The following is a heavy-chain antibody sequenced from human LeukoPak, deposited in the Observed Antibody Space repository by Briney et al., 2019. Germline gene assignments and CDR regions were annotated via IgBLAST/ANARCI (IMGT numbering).Heavy chain of an antibody. CDR3: EKDSRRVSYYVFGRGYLLDY. Sequence: GGSLRLSCAASGFTFDDYAMPWVRQAPGKGLEWVSGISWNSGSIGYADSVKGRFTISRDNAKNSLYLQMNSLRAEDTALYYCEKDSRRVSYYVFGRGYLLDYWGQGPLVTVSS. V-gene: IGHV3-9*01. CDR1: GFTFDDYA. D-gene: IGHD3-3*01. CDR2: ISWNSGSI. J-gene: IGHJ4*02.